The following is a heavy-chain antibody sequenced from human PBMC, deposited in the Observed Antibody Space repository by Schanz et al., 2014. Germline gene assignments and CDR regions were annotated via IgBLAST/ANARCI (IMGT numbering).Heavy chain of an antibody. CDR2: IKQDESER. J-gene: IGHJ6*02. V-gene: IGHV3-7*03. CDR3: ARLLGYSYGHYYYYGMDV. Sequence: EVQLVESGGGLVQPGGSLRLSCAASGFTFSTYWMSWVRQAPGKGLEWVANIKQDESERSYVDSVKGRFTISRDNAKNSLYLQMNSLRSEDTAVYYCARLLGYSYGHYYYYGMDVWGQGTTVTVSS. D-gene: IGHD5-18*01. CDR1: GFTFSTYW.